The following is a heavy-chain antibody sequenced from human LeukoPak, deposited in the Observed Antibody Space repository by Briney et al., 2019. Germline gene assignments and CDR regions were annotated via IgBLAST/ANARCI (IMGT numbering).Heavy chain of an antibody. D-gene: IGHD3-22*01. Sequence: PGGSLRLSCAASGFTFSSYEMNWVRQAPGKGLEWVSYISSSGSTIYYADSVKGRFTISRDNAKNSLYLQMNSLRAEDTAVYCCAGYDSSGYYYEERLDWGQGTLVTVSS. J-gene: IGHJ4*02. CDR2: ISSSGSTI. CDR1: GFTFSSYE. V-gene: IGHV3-48*03. CDR3: AGYDSSGYYYEERLD.